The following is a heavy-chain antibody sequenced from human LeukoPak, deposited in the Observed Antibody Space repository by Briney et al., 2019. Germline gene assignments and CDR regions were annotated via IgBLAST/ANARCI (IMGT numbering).Heavy chain of an antibody. Sequence: ASVKASCKASGYTFTNYGISWVRQAPGQGLEWMGWISGYNGNTNYAQKLQGRVTMTTDTSTSTAYMELRSLRSDDTAVYYCARDFRATFGGVMASAFDYWGQGTLVTVSP. V-gene: IGHV1-18*01. CDR2: ISGYNGNT. CDR3: ARDFRATFGGVMASAFDY. J-gene: IGHJ4*02. D-gene: IGHD3-16*01. CDR1: GYTFTNYG.